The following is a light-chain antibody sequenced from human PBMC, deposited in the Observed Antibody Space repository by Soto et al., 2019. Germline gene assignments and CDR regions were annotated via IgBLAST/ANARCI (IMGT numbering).Light chain of an antibody. CDR2: KAS. CDR3: QQYNSYPIT. V-gene: IGKV1-5*03. CDR1: QSISSW. J-gene: IGKJ4*01. Sequence: DIQMTQSPSTLSASVGDRVTITCRASQSISSWLAWFQQKPGKAPKLLISKASSLESGVPSRFSGSGSGTEFTLTISSLQPDDFATYYCQQYNSYPITFGGGTKVEIK.